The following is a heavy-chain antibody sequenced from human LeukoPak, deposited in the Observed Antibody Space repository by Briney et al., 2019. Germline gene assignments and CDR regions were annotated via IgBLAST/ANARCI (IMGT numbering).Heavy chain of an antibody. CDR2: IYGGGST. D-gene: IGHD6-19*01. J-gene: IGHJ4*02. CDR1: GFTVRSNY. CDR3: ARVASDSSGWYHFDY. V-gene: IGHV3-53*01. Sequence: GGSLRLSCAGSGFTVRSNYMNWVRQAPGKGLEWVSVIYGGGSTNYGDSVKGRFTISRDNSKNTLYLQMNSLRTEDTAVYYCARVASDSSGWYHFDYWGQGTLVTVSS.